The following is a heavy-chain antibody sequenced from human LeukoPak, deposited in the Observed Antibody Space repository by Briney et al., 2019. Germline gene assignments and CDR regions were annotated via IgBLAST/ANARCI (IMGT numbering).Heavy chain of an antibody. J-gene: IGHJ4*02. Sequence: ASVKVSCKASGYTFTSYDINWVRQATGQGLEWMGWMNPNSGNTGYAQKFQGRVTITRNTSISTAYMELSSLRSEDTAVYYCARGRPMVRGVRDWGQGTLVTVSS. CDR3: ARGRPMVRGVRD. D-gene: IGHD3-10*01. V-gene: IGHV1-8*03. CDR1: GYTFTSYD. CDR2: MNPNSGNT.